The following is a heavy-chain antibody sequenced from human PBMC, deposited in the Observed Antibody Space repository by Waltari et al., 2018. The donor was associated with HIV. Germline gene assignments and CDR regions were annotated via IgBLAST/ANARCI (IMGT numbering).Heavy chain of an antibody. CDR3: AREVPHTIFGVVAAYYYYGMDV. Sequence: QVQLQASGPGLVKPSETLSLTCTVSGGSISSYYWSWIRQPAGKGLEWIGRIYTSGSTNYNPSLKSRVTMSVDTSKNQFSLKLSSVTAADTAVYYCAREVPHTIFGVVAAYYYYGMDVWGQGTTVTVSS. V-gene: IGHV4-4*07. J-gene: IGHJ6*02. D-gene: IGHD3-3*01. CDR2: IYTSGST. CDR1: GGSISSYY.